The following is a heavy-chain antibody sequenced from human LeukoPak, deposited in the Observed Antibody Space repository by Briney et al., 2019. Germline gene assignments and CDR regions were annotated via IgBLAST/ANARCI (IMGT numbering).Heavy chain of an antibody. V-gene: IGHV3-64D*06. CDR2: ITGSGGST. Sequence: AESLRLSCSASAFTISTYFMHWVRQAPGKGLECVSAITGSGGSTYYADSVKGRFTISRDNSKNTLYLQMSSLRAEDTAVYYCVRDQRGGSSGYYDSWGQGTLVTVSS. D-gene: IGHD3-22*01. CDR1: AFTISTYF. J-gene: IGHJ4*02. CDR3: VRDQRGGSSGYYDS.